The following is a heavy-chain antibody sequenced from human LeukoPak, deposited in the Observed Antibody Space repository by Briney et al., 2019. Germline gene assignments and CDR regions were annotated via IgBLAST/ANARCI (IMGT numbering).Heavy chain of an antibody. V-gene: IGHV3-23*01. CDR1: GFTFDDYA. J-gene: IGHJ4*02. Sequence: PGRSLRLSCAASGFTFDDYAMSWVRQAPGKGLEWVSAISNNGGYTYYADSVQGRFTISRDNSKSTLCLQMNSLRAEDTAVYYCAKQLGYCSDGSCYFPYWGQGTLVTVSS. CDR3: AKQLGYCSDGSCYFPY. D-gene: IGHD2-15*01. CDR2: ISNNGGYT.